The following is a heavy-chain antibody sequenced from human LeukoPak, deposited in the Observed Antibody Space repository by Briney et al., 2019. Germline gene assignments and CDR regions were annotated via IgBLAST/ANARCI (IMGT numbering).Heavy chain of an antibody. D-gene: IGHD2-15*01. J-gene: IGHJ6*03. V-gene: IGHV1-2*02. CDR2: INPNSGGT. Sequence: ASVKVSCKASGYTFTGYYMHWVRQAPGQGLEWMGWINPNSGGTNYAQKFQGRVTMTRDTSINTAYMELNRLRSDDTAVYYCARSYCSGGSCFDGVYYYYMDVWGKGTTVTISS. CDR1: GYTFTGYY. CDR3: ARSYCSGGSCFDGVYYYYMDV.